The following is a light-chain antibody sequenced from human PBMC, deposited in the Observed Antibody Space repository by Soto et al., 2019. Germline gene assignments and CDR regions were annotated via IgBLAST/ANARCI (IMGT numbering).Light chain of an antibody. Sequence: EIVLTQSPGTLSLSPGERATLSCRASQSVSSSYLAWYQQKPGQAPRLLIYGAFSRATGIPDRFSGTGSGTDYTLTISSLEPEDFAVYYCLQYGSSPPVTFGPGTKVHIK. CDR2: GAF. CDR3: LQYGSSPPVT. V-gene: IGKV3-20*01. J-gene: IGKJ3*01. CDR1: QSVSSSY.